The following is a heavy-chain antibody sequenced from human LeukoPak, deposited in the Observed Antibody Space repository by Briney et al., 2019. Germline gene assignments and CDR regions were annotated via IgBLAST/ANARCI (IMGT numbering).Heavy chain of an antibody. CDR2: INPNSGGT. CDR3: ARDHRGLVRPPGFDY. Sequence: ASVKVSCKASGYTFTGYYMHWVRQAPGQGLEWMGWINPNSGGTNYAQKFQGRVTMTRDTSISTAYMELRSLRSDDTAVYYCARDHRGLVRPPGFDYWGQGTLVTVSS. D-gene: IGHD3/OR15-3a*01. CDR1: GYTFTGYY. J-gene: IGHJ4*02. V-gene: IGHV1-2*02.